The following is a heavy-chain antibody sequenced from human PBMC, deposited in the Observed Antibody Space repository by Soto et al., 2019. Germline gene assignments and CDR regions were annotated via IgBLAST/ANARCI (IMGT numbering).Heavy chain of an antibody. J-gene: IGHJ5*02. D-gene: IGHD2-2*01. CDR1: GGSVSSGSYY. V-gene: IGHV4-61*01. CDR2: IYYSGST. CDR3: ASLYCSSTSCHRNWFDP. Sequence: SETLSLTCTVSGGSVSSGSYYWSWIRQPSGKGLEWIGYIYYSGSTNYNPSLKSRVTISVDTSKNQFSLKLSSVTAADTAVYYCASLYCSSTSCHRNWFDPWGQGTLVTVSS.